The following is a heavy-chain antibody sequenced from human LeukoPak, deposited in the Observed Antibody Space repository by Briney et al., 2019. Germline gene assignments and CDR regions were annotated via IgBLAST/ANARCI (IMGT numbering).Heavy chain of an antibody. Sequence: GSSVTVSCTASGGTFNRYAISWVRQAPGQGLEWMGIISPSGGSTSYAQKFQGRVTMTRDTSTSTVYMELSSLRSEDTAVYYCARDSEQQLVPLDYWGQGTLVTVSS. V-gene: IGHV1-46*02. J-gene: IGHJ4*02. CDR1: GGTFNRYA. CDR2: ISPSGGST. CDR3: ARDSEQQLVPLDY. D-gene: IGHD6-13*01.